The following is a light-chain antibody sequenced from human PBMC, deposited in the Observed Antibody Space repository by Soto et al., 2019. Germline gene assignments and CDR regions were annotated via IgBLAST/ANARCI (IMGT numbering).Light chain of an antibody. J-gene: IGKJ2*01. V-gene: IGKV3-20*01. CDR1: QSVSSSN. CDR2: GTS. CDR3: QQYGTSPPYT. Sequence: EIVLTQSPVTLSLSPGERATLSCRASQSVSSSNLAWYQQKTGQAPRLLIYGTSSRATGIPDRFSGSGSGKDFTLTICRLEPEDFAVYYCQQYGTSPPYTFGQGTKLEIK.